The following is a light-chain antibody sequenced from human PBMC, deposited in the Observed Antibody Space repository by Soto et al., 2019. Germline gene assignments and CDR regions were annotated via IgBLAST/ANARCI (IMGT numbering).Light chain of an antibody. V-gene: IGLV2-18*02. CDR3: SSYTSTSTYV. CDR1: SSDVGSYNR. Sequence: QSVLTQPPSVSGAPGQSVSISFTGTSSDVGSYNRVSWYQQPPGTAPKLIIYEVTKRPSGVPDRFAGSKSGNSASLTISGLQAEDEADYYCSSYTSTSTYVFGTGTKAPS. J-gene: IGLJ1*01. CDR2: EVT.